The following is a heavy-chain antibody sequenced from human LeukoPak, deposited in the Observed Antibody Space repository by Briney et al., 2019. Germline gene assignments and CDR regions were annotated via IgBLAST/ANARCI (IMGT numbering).Heavy chain of an antibody. Sequence: PGGSLRLSCAASGFTFSNAWMSWVRQAPVKELEWVGRIKSKTDGGTTDYAAPVKGRFTISRDDSKNTLYLQMNSLKTEDTAVYYCTTEEMTTVTPEIDYWGQGTLVTVSS. CDR1: GFTFSNAW. CDR2: IKSKTDGGTT. V-gene: IGHV3-15*01. CDR3: TTEEMTTVTPEIDY. D-gene: IGHD4-17*01. J-gene: IGHJ4*02.